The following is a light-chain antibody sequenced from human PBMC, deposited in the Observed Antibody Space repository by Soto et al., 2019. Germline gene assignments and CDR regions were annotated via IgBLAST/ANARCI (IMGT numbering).Light chain of an antibody. Sequence: QSALTQPASVSGSPGQSITISCTGTSSDVGGYNYVSWYHQHPGKAPKLLIYEVSNRPSGVSNRFSGSKSGNTASLTVSGLQAEDEADYYCSSFVAGNNYWVFGGGTKVTVL. CDR3: SSFVAGNNYWV. J-gene: IGLJ3*02. V-gene: IGLV2-14*01. CDR2: EVS. CDR1: SSDVGGYNY.